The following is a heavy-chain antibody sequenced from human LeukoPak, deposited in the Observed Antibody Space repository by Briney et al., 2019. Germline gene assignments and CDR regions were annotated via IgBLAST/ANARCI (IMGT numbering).Heavy chain of an antibody. CDR3: ARELPLTIFGVANGMDV. Sequence: PGGSLRLSCAASGFVFSSYDMNWVRQAPGKGLEWVSCFKSSSYIYYADSVRGRFTISRGNAKNSLYLQMNSLRAEDTAVYYCARELPLTIFGVANGMDVWGQGTTVIVSS. CDR1: GFVFSSYD. CDR2: FKSSSYI. J-gene: IGHJ6*02. V-gene: IGHV3-21*01. D-gene: IGHD3-3*01.